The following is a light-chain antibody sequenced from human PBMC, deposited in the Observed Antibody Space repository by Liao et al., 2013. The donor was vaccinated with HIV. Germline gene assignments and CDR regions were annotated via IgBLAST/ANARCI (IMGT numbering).Light chain of an antibody. J-gene: IGLJ1*01. Sequence: SYVLTQPPSVSVAPGMTSTITCGGNNIGSKSVHWYQQKPGQAPVLVIYYNSLRPSGIPERFSGSNSGNTATLSISRVEAGDEADYYCQVWDSNSDHPYVFGTGTKVTVL. CDR3: QVWDSNSDHPYV. CDR1: NIGSKS. V-gene: IGLV3-21*01. CDR2: YNS.